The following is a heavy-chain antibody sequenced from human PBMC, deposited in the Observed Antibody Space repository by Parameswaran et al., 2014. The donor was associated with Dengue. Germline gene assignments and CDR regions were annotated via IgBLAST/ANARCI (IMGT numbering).Heavy chain of an antibody. CDR3: ARAPTKGYCSSTSCYYYYYGMDV. Sequence: WVRQAPGQGLEWMGWINPNSGGTNYAQKFQGWVTMTRDTSISTAYMELSRLRSDDTAVYYCARAPTKGYCSSTSCYYYYYGMDVWGQGTTVTVSS. D-gene: IGHD2-2*01. J-gene: IGHJ6*02. V-gene: IGHV1-2*04. CDR2: INPNSGGT.